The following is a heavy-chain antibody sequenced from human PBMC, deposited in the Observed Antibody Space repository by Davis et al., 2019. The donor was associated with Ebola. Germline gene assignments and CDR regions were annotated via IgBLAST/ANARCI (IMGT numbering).Heavy chain of an antibody. V-gene: IGHV4-34*01. CDR2: INHSGST. Sequence: MPSETLSLTCAVYGGSFSGYYWSWIRQPPGKGLEWIGEINHSGSTNYNPSLKSRVTISVDTSKNQFSLKLSSVTAADTAVYYCARVWNYVCFDCWGQGTLVTVSS. D-gene: IGHD1-7*01. CDR1: GGSFSGYY. J-gene: IGHJ4*02. CDR3: ARVWNYVCFDC.